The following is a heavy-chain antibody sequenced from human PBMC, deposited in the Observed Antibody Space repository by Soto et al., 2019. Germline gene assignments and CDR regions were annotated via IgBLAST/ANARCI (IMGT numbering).Heavy chain of an antibody. V-gene: IGHV3-30*18. Sequence: GGSLRLSCAASGFTFSSYGMHWVRQAPGKGLEWVAVISYDGSNKYYADSVKGRFTISRDNSKNTLYLQMNSLRAEDTAVYYCAKDGLLRSTIPEPNWFDPWGQGTLVTVSS. CDR3: AKDGLLRSTIPEPNWFDP. CDR1: GFTFSSYG. J-gene: IGHJ5*02. CDR2: ISYDGSNK. D-gene: IGHD1-26*01.